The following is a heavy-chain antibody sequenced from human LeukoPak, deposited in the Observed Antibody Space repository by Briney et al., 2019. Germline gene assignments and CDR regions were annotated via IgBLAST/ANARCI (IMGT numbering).Heavy chain of an antibody. CDR3: ARDAGWGPPDS. J-gene: IGHJ4*02. Sequence: GGSLRLSCAASGLTISDSWIHWVRQVPGKGLMWVSRLASDENNRIYADSVKGRFTISRDNAKNTLFLQMNSLRVEETGFYYCARDAGWGPPDSGGQGALVTVSS. D-gene: IGHD3-16*01. V-gene: IGHV3-74*01. CDR2: LASDENNR. CDR1: GLTISDSW.